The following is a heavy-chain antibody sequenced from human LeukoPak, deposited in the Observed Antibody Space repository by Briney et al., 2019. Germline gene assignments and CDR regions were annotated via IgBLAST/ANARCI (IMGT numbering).Heavy chain of an antibody. CDR1: GGTFSSYA. D-gene: IGHD1-26*01. CDR3: ARERGANDAFDI. Sequence: WASVKVSCKASGGTFSSYAISWVRQAPGQGLEWMGRIIPILGIANYAQKFQGRVTMTRDTSISTAYMELSRLRSDDTAVYYCARERGANDAFDIWGQGTMVTVSS. V-gene: IGHV1-69*04. CDR2: IIPILGIA. J-gene: IGHJ3*02.